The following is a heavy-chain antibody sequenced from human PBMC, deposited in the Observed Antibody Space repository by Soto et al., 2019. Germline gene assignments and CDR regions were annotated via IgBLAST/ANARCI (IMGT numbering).Heavy chain of an antibody. V-gene: IGHV1-18*01. CDR1: GYTFTSYG. CDR2: ISAYNGNT. D-gene: IGHD3-10*01. J-gene: IGHJ6*02. CDR3: ARMGLLWFGEPESYYYGMDV. Sequence: GASVKVSCKASGYTFTSYGISWVRQAPGQGLEWMGWISAYNGNTNYAQKLQGRVTMTTDTSTSTAYMELRSLRSDDTAVYYCARMGLLWFGEPESYYYGMDVWGQGTTVPVSS.